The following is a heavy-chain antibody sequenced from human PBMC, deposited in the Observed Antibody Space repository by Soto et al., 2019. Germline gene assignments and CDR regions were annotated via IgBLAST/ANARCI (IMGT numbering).Heavy chain of an antibody. D-gene: IGHD3-10*01. CDR1: GGSITSDY. J-gene: IGHJ4*02. CDR2: IYYNGNA. Sequence: QVQLQESGPGLVKPSETLSLTCTVSGGSITSDYWNWIRQAPGKGLEWIGYIYYNGNANYNPSLRSRVTISLDTPKNQFSLKLSSVTAADTAVYYCARYYGSGTYLSWGQGTLVTVSS. V-gene: IGHV4-59*08. CDR3: ARYYGSGTYLS.